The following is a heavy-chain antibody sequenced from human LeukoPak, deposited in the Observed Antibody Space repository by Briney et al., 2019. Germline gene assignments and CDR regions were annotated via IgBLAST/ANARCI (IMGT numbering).Heavy chain of an antibody. CDR1: GFTFRSYG. J-gene: IGHJ4*02. Sequence: GRSLRLSCAASGFTFRSYGMHGVRQAPGKGLEGVAVIWYDGNNKYYADSVKGRFTISRDNSKNTLYLQMNSLRAEDTAVYYCARVPCGGACYWVDYWGQGTLVTVSS. V-gene: IGHV3-33*01. D-gene: IGHD2-21*02. CDR2: IWYDGNNK. CDR3: ARVPCGGACYWVDY.